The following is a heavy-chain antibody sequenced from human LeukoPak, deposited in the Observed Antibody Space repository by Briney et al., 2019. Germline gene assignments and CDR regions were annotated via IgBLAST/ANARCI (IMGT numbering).Heavy chain of an antibody. Sequence: ASVKVSCKASGYTFTSYGISWVRQAPGQGLEWMGWISAYNGNTNYAQKLQGRVTMATDTSTSTAYMELRSLRSDDTAVYYCARGLMGRGLNWFDPWGQGTLVTVSS. CDR1: GYTFTSYG. V-gene: IGHV1-18*01. J-gene: IGHJ5*02. CDR3: ARGLMGRGLNWFDP. D-gene: IGHD2-8*01. CDR2: ISAYNGNT.